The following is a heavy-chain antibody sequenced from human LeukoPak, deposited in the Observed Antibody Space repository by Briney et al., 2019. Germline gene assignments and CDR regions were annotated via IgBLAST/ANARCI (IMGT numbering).Heavy chain of an antibody. D-gene: IGHD2-15*01. CDR3: VLEGKFCSGGLCYVNRFDP. Sequence: GGSLRLSCAASGFTFRSYWRHWVRQAPGKGREGVSRVIGEGSFTTYADSVKGRLTISRDNAKNTLYLQMSSLRAEDTAVYYCVLEGKFCSGGLCYVNRFDPWGQGMLVTVSS. CDR1: GFTFRSYW. V-gene: IGHV3-74*01. J-gene: IGHJ5*02. CDR2: VIGEGSFT.